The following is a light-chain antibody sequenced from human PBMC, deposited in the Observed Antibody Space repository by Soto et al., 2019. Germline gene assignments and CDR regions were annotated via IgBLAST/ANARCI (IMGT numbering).Light chain of an antibody. Sequence: ETVITQSPSTVSVSPGGRVTLSCRASQIIRTNLAWYQQKPGQAPRLLIYGASTRATGVPARFSGSGSGTEFALTISGLKSEDFAVYYCQQYKNWPHTFGQGTKVDIK. CDR1: QIIRTN. J-gene: IGKJ1*01. CDR3: QQYKNWPHT. CDR2: GAS. V-gene: IGKV3-15*01.